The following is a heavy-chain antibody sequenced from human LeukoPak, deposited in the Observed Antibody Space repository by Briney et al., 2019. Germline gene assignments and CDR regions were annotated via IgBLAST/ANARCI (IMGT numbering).Heavy chain of an antibody. CDR2: INHSVRT. CDR1: GGSLSGYY. J-gene: IGHJ6*03. CDR3: ARCGCSSTSCPIFRRYPYYYYYYYMDV. D-gene: IGHD2-2*01. Sequence: SETLSLTCVLYGGSLSGYYWSWIRQHPRNGREWVGEINHSVRTNYNRSLKAPATLSVETPKHQFSLKLSSVTAANTAVYYCARCGCSSTSCPIFRRYPYYYYYYYMDVWGKGTTVTVSS. V-gene: IGHV4-34*01.